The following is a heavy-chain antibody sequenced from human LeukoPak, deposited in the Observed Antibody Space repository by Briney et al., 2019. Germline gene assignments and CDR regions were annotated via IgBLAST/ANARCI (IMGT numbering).Heavy chain of an antibody. J-gene: IGHJ4*02. CDR3: ARDCPEYYYDSSGYYPLY. V-gene: IGHV1-69*04. Sequence: SVKVSCKASGGTFSSYAISWVRQAPGQGLEWMGRIIPIFGIANYAQKFQGRVTITADKSTSTAYMELSSLRSEDTAVYYCARDCPEYYYDSSGYYPLYWGQGTLVTVSS. D-gene: IGHD3-22*01. CDR2: IIPIFGIA. CDR1: GGTFSSYA.